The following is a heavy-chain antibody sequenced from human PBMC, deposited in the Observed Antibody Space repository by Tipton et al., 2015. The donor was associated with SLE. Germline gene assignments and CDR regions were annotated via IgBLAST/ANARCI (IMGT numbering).Heavy chain of an antibody. CDR3: ARRSGSSPPEYFQH. CDR1: GGSFSGYY. V-gene: IGHV4-34*01. D-gene: IGHD1-26*01. Sequence: TLSLTCAVYGGSFSGYYWSWIRQPPGKGLEWIGEINHSGSTNYNPSLKSRVTISVDTSKNQFSLKLSSVTAADTAVYYCARRSGSSPPEYFQHWGQGTLVTVSS. CDR2: INHSGST. J-gene: IGHJ1*01.